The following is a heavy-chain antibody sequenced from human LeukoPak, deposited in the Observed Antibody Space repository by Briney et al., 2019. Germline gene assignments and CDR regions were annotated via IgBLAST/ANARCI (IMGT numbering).Heavy chain of an antibody. J-gene: IGHJ5*02. CDR1: GGSFSGYY. CDR3: ARARSVLVIAARPGWFDP. Sequence: SETLSLTCAVYGGSFSGYYWSWIRQPPGKGLEWIGEINHSGSTNYNPSLKSRVTISVDTSKNQFSLKLSSVTAADTAVYYCARARSVLVIAARPGWFDPWGQGTLVTVSS. V-gene: IGHV4-34*01. D-gene: IGHD6-6*01. CDR2: INHSGST.